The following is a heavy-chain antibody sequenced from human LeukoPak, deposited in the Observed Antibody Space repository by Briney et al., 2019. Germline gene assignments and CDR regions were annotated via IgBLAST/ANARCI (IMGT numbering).Heavy chain of an antibody. CDR1: GFTFSSYS. D-gene: IGHD3-10*01. CDR2: IRIDGSTI. CDR3: AREGIDGSGRSFYY. V-gene: IGHV3-48*01. Sequence: GGSLRLSCAASGFTFSSYSMNWVRQAPGQGLEWVSYIRIDGSTIDYADSVKGRVTISRDNAKNSLYLQMNSLRAEDTAVYYCAREGIDGSGRSFYYWGQGTLVTAS. J-gene: IGHJ4*02.